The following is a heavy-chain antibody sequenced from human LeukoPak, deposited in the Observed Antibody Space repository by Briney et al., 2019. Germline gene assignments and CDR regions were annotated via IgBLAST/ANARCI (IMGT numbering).Heavy chain of an antibody. V-gene: IGHV3-30*02. Sequence: SGGSLRLSCAASGFTFSSYGMHWVRQAPGKGLEWVAFIRYDGSNKYYADSVKGRFTISRDNSKNTLYLQMNSLRAEDTAVYYCAQSGRQSYYYYYYMDVWGRGTTVTVSS. CDR1: GFTFSSYG. J-gene: IGHJ6*03. CDR3: AQSGRQSYYYYYYMDV. D-gene: IGHD3-10*01. CDR2: IRYDGSNK.